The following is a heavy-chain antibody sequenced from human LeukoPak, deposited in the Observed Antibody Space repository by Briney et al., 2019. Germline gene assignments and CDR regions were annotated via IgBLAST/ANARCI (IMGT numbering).Heavy chain of an antibody. CDR1: GYPFTGYY. Sequence: AAVKVSFKASGYPFTGYYMHWVRQAPGHGLEWMGWINPNSGGTNYSEKFQGRVTMTRDTSISTAYMELSRLRSDDTAVYYCARDTGAARLWFDPWGQGTLVTVSS. J-gene: IGHJ5*02. D-gene: IGHD6-6*01. V-gene: IGHV1-2*02. CDR2: INPNSGGT. CDR3: ARDTGAARLWFDP.